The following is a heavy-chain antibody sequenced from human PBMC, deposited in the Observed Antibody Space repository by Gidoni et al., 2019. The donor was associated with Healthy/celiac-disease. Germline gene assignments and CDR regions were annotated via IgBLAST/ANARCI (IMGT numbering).Heavy chain of an antibody. CDR2: IIPILGIA. CDR1: GGTFSSYA. J-gene: IGHJ4*02. CDR3: ARDPNPHVDTAMIYFDY. Sequence: QVQLVQSGAEVKKPGSSVKVSCKASGGTFSSYAISWVRQAPGQGLEWMGRIIPILGIANYAQKFQGRVTITADKSTSTAYMELSSLRSEDTAVYYCARDPNPHVDTAMIYFDYWGQGTLVTVSS. V-gene: IGHV1-69*09. D-gene: IGHD5-18*01.